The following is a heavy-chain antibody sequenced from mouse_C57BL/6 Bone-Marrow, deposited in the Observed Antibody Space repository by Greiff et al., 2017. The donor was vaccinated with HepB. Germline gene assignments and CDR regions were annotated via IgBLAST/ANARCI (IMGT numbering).Heavy chain of an antibody. CDR1: GYTFTNYW. V-gene: IGHV1-63*01. Sequence: QVQLQQSGAELVRPGTSVKMSCKASGYTFTNYWIGWAKQRHGHGLEWIGDIYPGGGYTNYNEKFKGNATLTADKSSSTAYMQFSSLTSEDSAIYYCARGGGTPFAYWGQGTLVTVSA. CDR2: IYPGGGYT. D-gene: IGHD2-14*01. J-gene: IGHJ3*01. CDR3: ARGGGTPFAY.